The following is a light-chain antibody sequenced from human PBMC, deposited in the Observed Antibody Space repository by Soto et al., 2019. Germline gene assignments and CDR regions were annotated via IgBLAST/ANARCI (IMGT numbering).Light chain of an antibody. Sequence: EIVMTQSPATLSVSPGESATLSRRASQSVSSNLAWYQQKPGRAPSLLIYGASTRASGVPARFSGGGSGTEFTLTISSLQSEDYAVYDCHQYNNWWTFGQGTKVDIK. CDR1: QSVSSN. CDR3: HQYNNWWT. CDR2: GAS. J-gene: IGKJ1*01. V-gene: IGKV3-15*01.